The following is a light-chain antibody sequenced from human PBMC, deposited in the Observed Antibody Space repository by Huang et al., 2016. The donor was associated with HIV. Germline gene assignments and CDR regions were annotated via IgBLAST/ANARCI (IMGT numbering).Light chain of an antibody. CDR3: LQYYSVPQT. CDR2: WAT. V-gene: IGKV4-1*01. CDR1: QSVLYSLSKKNY. J-gene: IGKJ1*01. Sequence: DIVMTQSPDSLAVSPGERATINCKSSQSVLYSLSKKNYLAWFQQKPGRPPKLLIYWATTRESGVPDRFSGSGSGTDFTLNINNLQAEDVAVYFCLQYYSVPQTFGHGTKVQIK.